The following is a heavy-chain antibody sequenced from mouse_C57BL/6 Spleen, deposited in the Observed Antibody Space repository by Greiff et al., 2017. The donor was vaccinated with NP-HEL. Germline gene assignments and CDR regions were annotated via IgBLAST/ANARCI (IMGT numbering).Heavy chain of an antibody. D-gene: IGHD1-1*01. CDR1: GYAFTSYW. Sequence: QVQLQQSGAELVRPGTSVKVSCKASGYAFTSYWIERVKQRPGQGLEWIGVINPGSGGTNYNEKFKGKATLTADKSSSTAYMQLSSLTSEDSAVYYCARDYYGSSVYYFDYWGQGTTLTVSA. J-gene: IGHJ2*01. CDR2: INPGSGGT. V-gene: IGHV1-54*01. CDR3: ARDYYGSSVYYFDY.